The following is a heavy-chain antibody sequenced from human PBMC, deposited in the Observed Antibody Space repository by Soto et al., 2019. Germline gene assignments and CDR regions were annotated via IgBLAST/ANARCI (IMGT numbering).Heavy chain of an antibody. CDR2: ISYDGSKK. J-gene: IGHJ4*02. V-gene: IGHV3-30*18. CDR3: AKDRVESGLGEVDY. Sequence: GGSLRLSCAASGFTFSSHGMHWVRQAPGKGLEWMAVISYDGSKKYYVDSVKGRFTISRDNSKNTLYLQMNSLRAEDTAVYHCAKDRVESGLGEVDYWGQGTLVTVSS. CDR1: GFTFSSHG. D-gene: IGHD3-16*01.